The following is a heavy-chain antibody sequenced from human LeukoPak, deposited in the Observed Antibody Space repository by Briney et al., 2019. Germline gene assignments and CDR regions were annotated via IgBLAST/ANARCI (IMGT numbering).Heavy chain of an antibody. CDR1: GGSISSGGYY. J-gene: IGHJ5*02. V-gene: IGHV4-30-2*01. CDR2: IYHSGST. CDR3: ARSNSKDRFDP. Sequence: PSETLSLTCTVSGGSISSGGYYWSWIRQPPGKGLEWIGYIYHSGSTYYNPSLKSRVTISVDRSKNQFSLKLSSVTAADTAVYYCARSNSKDRFDPWGQGTLVTVSS. D-gene: IGHD4-11*01.